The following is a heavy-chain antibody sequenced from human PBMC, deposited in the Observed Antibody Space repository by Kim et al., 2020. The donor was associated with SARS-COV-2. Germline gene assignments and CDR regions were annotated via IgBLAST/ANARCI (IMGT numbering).Heavy chain of an antibody. CDR3: ARKVTWSGYYDY. V-gene: IGHV4-61*05. D-gene: IGHD3-3*01. Sequence: NCNRSLKSRVTISIDKSKNQISLKLSSVTAADTSVYYCARKVTWSGYYDYWGQGTLVTVSS. J-gene: IGHJ4*02.